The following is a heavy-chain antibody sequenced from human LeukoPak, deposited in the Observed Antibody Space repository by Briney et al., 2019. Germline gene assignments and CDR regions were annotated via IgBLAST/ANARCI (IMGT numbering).Heavy chain of an antibody. CDR3: ARDHAGSGRAFDN. Sequence: GWSLRLSCAVSGFTFSNYGVHWVRQVPGKGLKWLALLSSGGINKHYADSVNGRFIISIDNSMNTHYLQMNSLRVEDTAVYYCARDHAGSGRAFDNWGQGTLVTVSS. D-gene: IGHD2-15*01. J-gene: IGHJ4*02. CDR2: LSSGGINK. CDR1: GFTFSNYG. V-gene: IGHV3-30*03.